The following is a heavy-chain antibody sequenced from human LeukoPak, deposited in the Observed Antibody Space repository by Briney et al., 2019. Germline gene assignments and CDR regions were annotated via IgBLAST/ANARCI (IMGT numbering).Heavy chain of an antibody. V-gene: IGHV3-23*01. J-gene: IGHJ4*02. CDR2: ISGSGGST. CDR1: GFTFSSYA. CDR3: TKDITSSSGPYDC. D-gene: IGHD6-6*01. Sequence: GGSLRLSCAASGFTFSSYAMSWVRQAPGKGLEWVSAISGSGGSTYYADSVKGRFTISRDNSKNTLYLQMNSMRAEDTALYYCTKDITSSSGPYDCWGQGTLVTVSS.